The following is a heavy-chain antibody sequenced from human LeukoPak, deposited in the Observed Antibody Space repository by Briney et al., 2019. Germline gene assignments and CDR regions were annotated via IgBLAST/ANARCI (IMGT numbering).Heavy chain of an antibody. CDR2: IWYDGGNK. V-gene: IGHV3-33*01. CDR3: ARPRSTDAFDI. Sequence: PGRSLRLSCAASGFTFSSYGMHWVRQAPGKGLEWVAVIWYDGGNKYYADSVKGRFTISRDNSKNALYLQMNSLRAEDTAVYYCARPRSTDAFDIWGQGTMVTVSS. J-gene: IGHJ3*02. CDR1: GFTFSSYG.